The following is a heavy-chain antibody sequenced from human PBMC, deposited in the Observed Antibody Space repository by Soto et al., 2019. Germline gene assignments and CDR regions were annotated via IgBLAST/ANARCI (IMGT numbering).Heavy chain of an antibody. J-gene: IGHJ4*02. CDR3: AKGPSRYGEYNLVY. D-gene: IGHD4-17*01. Sequence: QVQLVESGGGVVQPGKSLRLSCIASGFIFNDYGMHWVRQAPGKGLEWVAGIWDDGRKEYYADSVEGRVTITRDNSKNTVSREWASLRVDLTAVYYGAKGPSRYGEYNLVYWGQGTQGSVSS. CDR2: IWDDGRKE. CDR1: GFIFNDYG. V-gene: IGHV3-33*06.